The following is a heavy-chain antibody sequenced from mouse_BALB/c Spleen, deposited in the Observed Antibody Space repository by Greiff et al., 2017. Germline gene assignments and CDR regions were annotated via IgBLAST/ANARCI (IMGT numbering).Heavy chain of an antibody. V-gene: IGHV1S56*01. CDR3: TRYYGYY. Sequence: VQLQQSGPELVKPGASVRISCKASGYTFTSYYIHWVKQRPGQGLEWIGWIYPGNVNTKYNEKFKGKATLTADKSSSTAYMQLSSLTSEDSAVYYCTRYYGYYWGQGTTLTVSS. D-gene: IGHD1-2*01. CDR2: IYPGNVNT. J-gene: IGHJ2*01. CDR1: GYTFTSYY.